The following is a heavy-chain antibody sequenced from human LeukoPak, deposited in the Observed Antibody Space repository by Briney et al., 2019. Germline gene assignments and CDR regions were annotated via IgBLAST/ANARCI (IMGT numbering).Heavy chain of an antibody. Sequence: GGSLRLSCAASGFTFSSYNMNWVRQAPGKGLEWVANIKQDGSEKYYVDSVKGRFTISRDNAKNSLYLQMNSLRAEDTAVYYCARLASGLSFDYWGQGTLVTVSS. CDR3: ARLASGLSFDY. CDR2: IKQDGSEK. V-gene: IGHV3-7*01. D-gene: IGHD6-19*01. J-gene: IGHJ4*02. CDR1: GFTFSSYN.